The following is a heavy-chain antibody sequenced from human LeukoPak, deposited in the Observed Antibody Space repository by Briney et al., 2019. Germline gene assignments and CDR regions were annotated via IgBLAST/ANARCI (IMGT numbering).Heavy chain of an antibody. CDR3: ARDSPGLRYFDL. D-gene: IGHD3-16*01. CDR2: IYSSGST. V-gene: IGHV4-4*07. Sequence: SETLSLTCTVSGGSINSYFWSWIRQPAGKGLEWIGRIYSSGSTNYNPSLKSRVTMAVDTSKNQFSVKLRSVTAADTAVYYCARDSPGLRYFDLWGQGTLVTVSS. CDR1: GGSINSYF. J-gene: IGHJ4*02.